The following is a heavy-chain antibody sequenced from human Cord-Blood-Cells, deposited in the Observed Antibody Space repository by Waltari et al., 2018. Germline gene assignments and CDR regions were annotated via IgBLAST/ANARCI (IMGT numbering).Heavy chain of an antibody. J-gene: IGHJ4*02. CDR1: GFTFSSYW. D-gene: IGHD3-16*01. CDR2: IKQDGSEK. Sequence: EVQLVEAGGGLVQPGGSLRLSCAAAGFTFSSYWMRGVRQAPGKGLEWVANIKQDGSEKYYVDSVKGRFTISRDNAKNSLYLQMNSLRAEDTAVYYCARDGGSVDYWGQGTLVTVSS. CDR3: ARDGGSVDY. V-gene: IGHV3-7*01.